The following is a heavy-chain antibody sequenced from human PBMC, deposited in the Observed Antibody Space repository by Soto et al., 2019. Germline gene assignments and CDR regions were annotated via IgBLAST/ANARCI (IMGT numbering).Heavy chain of an antibody. D-gene: IGHD4-17*01. CDR3: ARDYTPLLLPHDYGDYVSAFDI. CDR2: ISSSSSYI. V-gene: IGHV3-21*01. J-gene: IGHJ3*02. CDR1: GFTFSSYS. Sequence: NPGGSLRLSCAASGFTFSSYSMKWVRQAPGKGREWVSSISSSSSYIYYADSVKGRFTISRDNAKNSLYLQMNSLRAEDTAVYYCARDYTPLLLPHDYGDYVSAFDIWGQGTMVTVSS.